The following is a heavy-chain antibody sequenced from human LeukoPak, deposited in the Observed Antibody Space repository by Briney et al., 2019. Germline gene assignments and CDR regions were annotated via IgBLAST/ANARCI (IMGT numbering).Heavy chain of an antibody. CDR3: REAHCTNSGCSDC. J-gene: IGHJ4*02. CDR1: GGSFRGYF. D-gene: IGHD2-8*01. V-gene: IGHV4-34*01. Sequence: SETLSLTCAVYGGSFRGYFLSWIRQPPAKGLEWSGESSHVGSPNYNPSLKSRVTMSVDTSRNQISLKLSSVTAADTAVYYCREAHCTNSGCSDCWGQGALVTVSS. CDR2: SSHVGSP.